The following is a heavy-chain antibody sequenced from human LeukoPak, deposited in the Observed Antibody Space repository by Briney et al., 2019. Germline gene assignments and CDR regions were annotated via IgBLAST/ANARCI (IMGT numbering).Heavy chain of an antibody. D-gene: IGHD6-13*01. CDR1: GGSISSYY. CDR2: IYYSGST. Sequence: MSSETLSLTCTVSGGSISSYYWSWIRQPPGKGLEWIGYIYYSGSTNYNPSLKSRVTISVDTSKNQFSLKLSPVTAADTAVYYCAGHSSSADYWGQGTLVTVSS. J-gene: IGHJ4*02. V-gene: IGHV4-59*01. CDR3: AGHSSSADY.